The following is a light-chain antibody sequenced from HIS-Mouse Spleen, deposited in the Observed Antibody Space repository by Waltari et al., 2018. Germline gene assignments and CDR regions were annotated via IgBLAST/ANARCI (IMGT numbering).Light chain of an antibody. CDR3: SSYTSSSTV. CDR2: EVS. V-gene: IGLV2-18*02. J-gene: IGLJ1*01. CDR1: SSDVGRYNR. Sequence: QSALTQPPSVSGSPGQSVTISCTGTSSDVGRYNRFSWYQQPPGTAPKLMIYEVSNRPSGVPDRFSGSKSGNTASLTISGLQAEDEADYYCSSYTSSSTVFGTGTKVTVL.